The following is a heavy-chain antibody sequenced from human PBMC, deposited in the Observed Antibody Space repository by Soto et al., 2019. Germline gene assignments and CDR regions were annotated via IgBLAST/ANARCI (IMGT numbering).Heavy chain of an antibody. CDR1: GFTFSGYG. CDR2: VSYDGSYT. V-gene: IGHV3-30*18. J-gene: IGHJ5*02. Sequence: PGGSLRLSCVASGFTFSGYGMHWVRQAPGKGLEWVALVSYDGSYTYYSDSVQGRFTISRDNSKNTLYLQMNSLRAEDTAVYYCAKIEGYCSSTSCYAWFDPWGQGTLVTVS. CDR3: AKIEGYCSSTSCYAWFDP. D-gene: IGHD2-2*01.